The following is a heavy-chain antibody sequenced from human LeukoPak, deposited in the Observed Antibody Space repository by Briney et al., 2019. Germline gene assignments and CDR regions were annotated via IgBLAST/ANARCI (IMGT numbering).Heavy chain of an antibody. V-gene: IGHV3-23*01. Sequence: PGGSLRLSCAASGFTFSSYAMSWVRQAPGKGLEWISAISGSGGSTYYADSVKGRFAISRDNSKNTLYLQMNSLRAEDTAVYYCARWVCSPTSCYYFDHWGQGTLVVVSS. CDR2: ISGSGGST. J-gene: IGHJ4*02. CDR3: ARWVCSPTSCYYFDH. D-gene: IGHD2-2*01. CDR1: GFTFSSYA.